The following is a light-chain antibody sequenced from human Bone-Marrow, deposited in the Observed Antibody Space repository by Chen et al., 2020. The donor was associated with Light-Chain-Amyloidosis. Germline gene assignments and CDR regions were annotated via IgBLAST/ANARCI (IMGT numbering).Light chain of an antibody. CDR1: DLPTKY. CDR2: RDT. V-gene: IGLV3-25*03. Sequence: GQTARITCSGDDLPTKYAYWYQQKPGQAPVLVIHRDTERPSGISERFSGSSSGTTATLTISGVQAEDEADYHCQSADSSGTYEVIFGGETKLTVL. J-gene: IGLJ2*01. CDR3: QSADSSGTYEVI.